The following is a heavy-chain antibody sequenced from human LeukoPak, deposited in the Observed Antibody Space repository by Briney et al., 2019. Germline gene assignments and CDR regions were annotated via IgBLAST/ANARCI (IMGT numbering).Heavy chain of an antibody. J-gene: IGHJ2*01. CDR2: ISPDGRGT. CDR3: ARDVQVYWYFDL. CDR1: GCTFSAYW. V-gene: IGHV3-74*01. Sequence: GGSLRLSCAASGCTFSAYWMHWVRQAPGTGLMWVSRISPDGRGTVYADAVKGRFTISRDNAKNTLYLQMNSLTAEDTAVYYCARDVQVYWYFDLWGRGTLVTASS. D-gene: IGHD1-1*01.